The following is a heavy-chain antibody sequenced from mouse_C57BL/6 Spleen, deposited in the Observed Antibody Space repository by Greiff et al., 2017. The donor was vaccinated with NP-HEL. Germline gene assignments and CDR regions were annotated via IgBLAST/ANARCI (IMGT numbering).Heavy chain of an antibody. CDR1: GYTFTSYW. CDR2: IDPSDSYT. D-gene: IGHD1-1*01. J-gene: IGHJ2*01. CDR3: APYYYGSEEGTCYFDY. V-gene: IGHV1-50*01. Sequence: QVHVKQPGAELVKPGASVKLSCKASGYTFTSYWMQWVKQRPGQGLEWIGEIDPSDSYTNYNQKFKGKATLTVDTSSSTAYMQLSSLTSEDSAVYYCAPYYYGSEEGTCYFDYWGQGTTLTVSS.